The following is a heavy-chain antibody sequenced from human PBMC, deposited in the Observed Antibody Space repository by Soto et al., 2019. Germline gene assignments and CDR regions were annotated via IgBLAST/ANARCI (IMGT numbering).Heavy chain of an antibody. CDR1: GFTFSDFY. J-gene: IGHJ5*02. V-gene: IGHV3-11*01. D-gene: IGHD6-19*01. CDR3: ARGVAVPGASWFDP. CDR2: ISSRGTVT. Sequence: VQLVESGGGLVKPGGSLRLSCAASGFTFSDFYMSWIRQAPGKGLEWISYISSRGTVTYYADSVKGRFTISRDNAKNSLYLLINSLRVGDTDVYFCARGVAVPGASWFDPWGQGPLVTVSS.